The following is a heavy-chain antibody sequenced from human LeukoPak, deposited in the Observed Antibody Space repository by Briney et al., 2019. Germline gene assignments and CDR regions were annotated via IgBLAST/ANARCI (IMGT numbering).Heavy chain of an antibody. Sequence: GTSPRLSCATSVFTFTCCVMRWVRQALGKGLEWGAAISSSDGNSKYYADSVQGRFTNSTDNSKNTVYIQMNSLRADDTAAYYCAKWSGNRPLYYFDYWGEGTVVTVSS. CDR1: VFTFTCCV. V-gene: IGHV3-30*18. D-gene: IGHD3-3*01. J-gene: IGHJ4*02. CDR3: AKWSGNRPLYYFDY. CDR2: ISSSDGNSK.